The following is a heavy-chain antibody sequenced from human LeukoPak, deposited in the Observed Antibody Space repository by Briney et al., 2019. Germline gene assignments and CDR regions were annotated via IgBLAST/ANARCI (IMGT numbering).Heavy chain of an antibody. V-gene: IGHV3-30-3*01. CDR1: GFTFSNYA. Sequence: PGRSLRLSCAASGFTFSNYAMRWVRQAPGKGLEWVALISYDGSNKCYADSVKGRFTISRDNSKNTLYLQMNSLRGEDTAVYYCARGAPRNYDFWSGPFDYWGQGSLVTVSS. CDR3: ARGAPRNYDFWSGPFDY. D-gene: IGHD3-3*01. CDR2: ISYDGSNK. J-gene: IGHJ4*02.